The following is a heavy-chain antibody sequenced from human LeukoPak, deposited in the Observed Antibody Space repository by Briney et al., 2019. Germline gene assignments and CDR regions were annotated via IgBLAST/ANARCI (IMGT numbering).Heavy chain of an antibody. CDR2: ISSSSSYI. CDR1: GFTFSSYS. Sequence: GSLRLSCAASGFTFSSYSMNWVRQAPGKGLEWGSSISSSSSYIYYADSVKGRFTISRDNAKNSLYLQMNSLRAEDTALYYCAKGGSGYYYGNNWFDPWGQGTLVTVSS. J-gene: IGHJ5*02. V-gene: IGHV3-21*04. D-gene: IGHD3-22*01. CDR3: AKGGSGYYYGNNWFDP.